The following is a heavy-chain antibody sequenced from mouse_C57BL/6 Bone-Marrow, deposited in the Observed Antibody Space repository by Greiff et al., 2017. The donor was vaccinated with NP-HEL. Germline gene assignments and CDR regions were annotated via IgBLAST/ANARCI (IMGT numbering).Heavy chain of an antibody. CDR3: ARGRKWLPNWYFDV. CDR1: GFTFTSYW. V-gene: IGHV1-72*01. CDR2: IDPNSGGT. J-gene: IGHJ1*03. D-gene: IGHD2-2*01. Sequence: QVQLKQPGAELVKPGASVKLSCKASGFTFTSYWMHWVKQRPGRGLEWIGRIDPNSGGTKYNEKFKSKATLTVDKPSSTAYMQLSSLTSEDSAVYYCARGRKWLPNWYFDVWGTGTTVTVSS.